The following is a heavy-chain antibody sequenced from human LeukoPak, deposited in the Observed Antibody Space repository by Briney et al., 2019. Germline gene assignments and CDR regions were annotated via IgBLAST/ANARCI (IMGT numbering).Heavy chain of an antibody. J-gene: IGHJ4*02. CDR3: AKLDIVAAGE. V-gene: IGHV3-9*01. CDR1: GFTFDDFG. CDR2: ISWNSGNI. Sequence: GSSLRLSWAASGFTFDDFGMHWVRQAPGKGLEWVSGISWNSGNIVYADSVKGRFTISRDNAKNSLYLHLSSLTVEDTAFYYCAKLDIVAAGEWGQGTLVTVSS. D-gene: IGHD6-13*01.